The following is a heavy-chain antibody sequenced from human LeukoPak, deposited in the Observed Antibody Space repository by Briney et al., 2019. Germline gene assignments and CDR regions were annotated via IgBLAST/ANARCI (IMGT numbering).Heavy chain of an antibody. Sequence: GGSLRLSCAASGFTFSSYGMHWVRQAPGKGLEWVAPISFDGSSQYYADSVKGRFTISRDNSKNTLYLQMNSLRAEDTAVYYCAKPPEVGATVGYFDYWGQGTLVTVSS. CDR1: GFTFSSYG. CDR3: AKPPEVGATVGYFDY. J-gene: IGHJ4*02. CDR2: ISFDGSSQ. D-gene: IGHD1-26*01. V-gene: IGHV3-30*18.